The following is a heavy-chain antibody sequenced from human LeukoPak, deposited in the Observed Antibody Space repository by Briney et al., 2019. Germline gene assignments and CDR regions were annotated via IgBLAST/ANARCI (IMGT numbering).Heavy chain of an antibody. CDR3: AKAEREYSYGSFDY. J-gene: IGHJ4*02. CDR1: GFTFSSYA. CDR2: ISGSGGST. Sequence: GGSLRLSCAASGFTFSSYAISWVRQAPGKGLEWVSAISGSGGSTYYADSVKGRFTISRDNSKNTLYLQMNSLRAEDTAVYYCAKAEREYSYGSFDYWGQGTLVTVSS. V-gene: IGHV3-23*01. D-gene: IGHD5-18*01.